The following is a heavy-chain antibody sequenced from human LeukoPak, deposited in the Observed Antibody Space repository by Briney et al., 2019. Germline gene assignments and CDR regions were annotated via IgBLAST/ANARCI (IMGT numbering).Heavy chain of an antibody. D-gene: IGHD3-22*01. Sequence: PGGSLRLSCAASEFTFSNFWMSWVCQAPGKGLEWVANIKGDGSEKTYVDSVKGQFTVSRDNAKNSLFLQMDSVRAEDTAFYYCAIMHPYYDGRGYSVQWGQGTLVTVSS. CDR1: EFTFSNFW. CDR3: AIMHPYYDGRGYSVQ. CDR2: IKGDGSEK. J-gene: IGHJ4*02. V-gene: IGHV3-7*03.